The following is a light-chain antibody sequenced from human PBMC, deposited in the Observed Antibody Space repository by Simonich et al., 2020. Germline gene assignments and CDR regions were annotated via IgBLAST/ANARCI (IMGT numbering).Light chain of an antibody. CDR1: QSVLYSSNNKNY. Sequence: DIVMTQSPDSLAVSLGERATINCKSSQSVLYSSNNKNYLAWYQQKPGQPPKLLIYWASTRESGVPDRFSGSGSETDFTLTISSLQAEDVAVYYCQQYYSTPFTFDPGTKVDIK. CDR2: WAS. J-gene: IGKJ3*01. V-gene: IGKV4-1*01. CDR3: QQYYSTPFT.